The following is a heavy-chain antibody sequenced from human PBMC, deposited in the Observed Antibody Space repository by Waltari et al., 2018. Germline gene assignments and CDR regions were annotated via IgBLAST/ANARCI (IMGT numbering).Heavy chain of an antibody. CDR2: IYYDGDT. J-gene: IGHJ6*02. D-gene: IGHD3-10*01. V-gene: IGHV4-59*01. CDR1: RGSFNTYY. Sequence: QVQLQESGPGLVRPSENLSLTCTVSRGSFNTYYWSWIRRSPGKALEWIGYIYYDGDTTYNPSLQSRVTISLDTSKDEFSLRMSSVTAADTAIYFCARTTRTYYYRNGDSQYYFAMDVWGQGTTVTVSS. CDR3: ARTTRTYYYRNGDSQYYFAMDV.